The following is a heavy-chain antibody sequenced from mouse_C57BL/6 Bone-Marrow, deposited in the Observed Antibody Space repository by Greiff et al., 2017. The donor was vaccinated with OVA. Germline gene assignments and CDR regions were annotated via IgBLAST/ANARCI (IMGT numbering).Heavy chain of an antibody. CDR1: GFTFSDYY. J-gene: IGHJ1*03. V-gene: IGHV5-12*01. D-gene: IGHD2-1*01. CDR3: ARHRVYYGNYEYFDV. CDR2: ISNGGGST. Sequence: EVQLVESGGGLVQPGGSLKLSCAASGFTFSDYYMYWVRQTPEKRLEWVAYISNGGGSTYYPDTVKGRFTISRDTAKNTLYLQMSRLKSEDTAMYYCARHRVYYGNYEYFDVWGTGTTVTVSS.